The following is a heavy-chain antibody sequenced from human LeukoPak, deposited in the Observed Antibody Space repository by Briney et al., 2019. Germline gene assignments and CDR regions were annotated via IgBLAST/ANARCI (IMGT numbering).Heavy chain of an antibody. Sequence: GGSLRLSCAASGFTFSSYWMSWVRQAPGKGLEWVANIKQDGSEKYYVDSVKGRFTISRDNAKNSLYLQMNSLRAEDTAVYYCARGPIRNSRLGWFDPWGQGTLVTVSS. J-gene: IGHJ5*02. V-gene: IGHV3-7*05. CDR1: GFTFSSYW. CDR2: IKQDGSEK. D-gene: IGHD6-13*01. CDR3: ARGPIRNSRLGWFDP.